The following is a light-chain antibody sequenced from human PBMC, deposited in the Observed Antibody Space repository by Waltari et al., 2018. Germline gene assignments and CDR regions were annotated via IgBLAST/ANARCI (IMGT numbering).Light chain of an antibody. J-gene: IGLJ2*01. CDR1: SGDIASLY. V-gene: IGLV6-57*04. CDR2: EDD. Sequence: FMLTQPQSVSESPGKTVTISCTHNSGDIASLYVQWFQQRPGSAPTTVIYEDDQRPSGVPDRFSASVDGSSNSASLTISGLKTEDEADYYCQSYDSTNVVFGGGTKLTVL. CDR3: QSYDSTNVV.